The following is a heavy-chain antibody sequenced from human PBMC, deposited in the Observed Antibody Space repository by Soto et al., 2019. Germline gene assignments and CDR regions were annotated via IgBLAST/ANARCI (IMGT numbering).Heavy chain of an antibody. J-gene: IGHJ5*02. CDR3: ARGNLGLAVATGWFDP. CDR1: GYTFTSYG. D-gene: IGHD6-19*01. CDR2: ISAYNGNT. V-gene: IGHV1-18*01. Sequence: GASVKVSCKASGYTFTSYGISWVRQAPGQGLEWMGWISAYNGNTNYAQKLQGRVTMTTDTSTSTAYMELRSLRSDDTAVYYCARGNLGLAVATGWFDPWGQGTLVTVSS.